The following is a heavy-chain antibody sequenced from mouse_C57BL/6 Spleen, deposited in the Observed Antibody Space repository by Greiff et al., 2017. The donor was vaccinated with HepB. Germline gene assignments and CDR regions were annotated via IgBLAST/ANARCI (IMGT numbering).Heavy chain of an antibody. J-gene: IGHJ1*03. CDR3: AKNDYGSSYWYFDV. Sequence: LQESGPGLVQPSQSLSITCTVSGFSLTSYGVHWVRQSPGKGLEWLGVIWRGGRTDYNEAFMSRLSITKDNSKSQVFFKMNSLQAEDTAIYYCAKNDYGSSYWYFDVWGTGTTVTVSS. CDR1: GFSLTSYG. V-gene: IGHV2-5*01. D-gene: IGHD1-1*01. CDR2: IWRGGRT.